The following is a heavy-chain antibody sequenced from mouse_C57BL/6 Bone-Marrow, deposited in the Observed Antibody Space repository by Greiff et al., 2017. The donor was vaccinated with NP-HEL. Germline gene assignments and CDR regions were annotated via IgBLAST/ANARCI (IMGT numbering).Heavy chain of an antibody. D-gene: IGHD1-1*01. CDR3: ARVLITTVVAPDY. V-gene: IGHV5-4*01. CDR1: GFTFSSYA. J-gene: IGHJ2*01. Sequence: EVHLVESGGGLVKPGGSLKLSCAASGFTFSSYAMSWVRQTPEKRLEWVATISDGGSYTYYPDNVKGRFTISRDNAKNNLYLQMSHLKSEDTAMYYCARVLITTVVAPDYWGQGTTLTVSS. CDR2: ISDGGSYT.